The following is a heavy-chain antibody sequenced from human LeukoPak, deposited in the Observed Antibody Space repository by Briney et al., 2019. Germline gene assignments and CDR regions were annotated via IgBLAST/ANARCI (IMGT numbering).Heavy chain of an antibody. J-gene: IGHJ4*02. V-gene: IGHV4-34*01. CDR2: INHSGST. D-gene: IGHD3-10*01. CDR3: ARGHDYYYGSGSYYGY. CDR1: GGSFSGYY. Sequence: SETLSLTCAVYGGSFSGYYWSWNRQPPGKGLEWIGEINHSGSTNYNPSLKSRVTISVDTSKNQFSLKLSSVTAADTAVYYCARGHDYYYGSGSYYGYWGQGTLVTVSS.